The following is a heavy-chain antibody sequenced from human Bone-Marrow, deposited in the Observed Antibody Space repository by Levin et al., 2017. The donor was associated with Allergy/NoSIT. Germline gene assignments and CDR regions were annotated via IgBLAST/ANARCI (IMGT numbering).Heavy chain of an antibody. CDR1: GFTFDDFS. D-gene: IGHD3-22*01. CDR2: IRWDSGAT. J-gene: IGHJ4*02. Sequence: GGSLRLSCTASGFTFDDFSMHWVRRAPGKGLEWVSGIRWDSGATGYVDSVKGRFTISRDGARNSLYLQMNSLRAEDTALYYCAKGVRVGHSSGWGYYYDYWGQGTLVTVSS. V-gene: IGHV3-9*01. CDR3: AKGVRVGHSSGWGYYYDY.